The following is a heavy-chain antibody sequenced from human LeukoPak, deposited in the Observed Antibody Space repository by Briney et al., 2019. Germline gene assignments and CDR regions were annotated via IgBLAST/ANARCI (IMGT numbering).Heavy chain of an antibody. CDR2: ISSRGNEI. CDR3: ARGQGDFWSGYYYYYYMDV. Sequence: GGSLRLSCAASGFTLTSSAMHWVRQAPGKGLEWVALISSRGNEIVHTNSVKGRFTISRDTSKNTLYLQMNSLRAEDTALYYCARGQGDFWSGYYYYYYMDVWGKGTTVTVSS. V-gene: IGHV3-30*03. J-gene: IGHJ6*03. D-gene: IGHD3-3*01. CDR1: GFTLTSSA.